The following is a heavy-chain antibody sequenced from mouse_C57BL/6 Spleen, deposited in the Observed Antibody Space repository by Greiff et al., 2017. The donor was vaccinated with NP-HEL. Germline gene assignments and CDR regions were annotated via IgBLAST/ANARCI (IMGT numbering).Heavy chain of an antibody. CDR2: IHPNSGST. CDR1: GYTFTSYW. D-gene: IGHD4-1*02. J-gene: IGHJ3*01. CDR3: ARTQLGPWFAY. V-gene: IGHV1-64*01. Sequence: QVQLQQPGAELVKPGASVQLSCKASGYTFTSYWMHWLKQRPGQGLEWIGMIHPNSGSTNYNEKFKSKATLTVDKSSSTAYMQLSSLTSEDSAVYYCARTQLGPWFAYWGQGTLVTVSA.